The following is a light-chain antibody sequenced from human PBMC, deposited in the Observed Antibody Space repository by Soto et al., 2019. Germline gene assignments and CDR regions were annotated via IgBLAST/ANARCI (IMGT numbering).Light chain of an antibody. J-gene: IGKJ4*01. V-gene: IGKV3-15*01. CDR1: HIVSSK. CDR2: GAS. Sequence: EILSTQSPATLSLSPGGRATLSCRASHIVSSKLAWYPQQPGQPPRVLINGASNRATGIPARLSASGSGKEFTLTLSRLQSQDFAVYYCQQYNNWPPRLTFGGGTKVDIK. CDR3: QQYNNWPPRLT.